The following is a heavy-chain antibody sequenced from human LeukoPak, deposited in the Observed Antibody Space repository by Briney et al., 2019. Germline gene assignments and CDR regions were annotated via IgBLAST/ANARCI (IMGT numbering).Heavy chain of an antibody. J-gene: IGHJ5*02. V-gene: IGHV3-23*01. CDR1: GFTLSGYE. CDR2: ISGSGGST. Sequence: GGSLRLSCAASGFTLSGYEMNWVRQAPGKGLEWVSGISGSGGSTYYADSVKGRFTISRDNSKNTLYLQMNSLRAEDTAVYYCAKWASGWYDNWFDPWGQGTLVTVSS. CDR3: AKWASGWYDNWFDP. D-gene: IGHD6-19*01.